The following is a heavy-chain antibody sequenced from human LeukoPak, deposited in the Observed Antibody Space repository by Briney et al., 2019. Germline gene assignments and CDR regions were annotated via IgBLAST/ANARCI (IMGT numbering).Heavy chain of an antibody. CDR1: GGSISSYY. CDR2: IYYSGST. D-gene: IGHD5-24*01. CDR3: ARGVKDGYNYGDWYFDL. J-gene: IGHJ2*01. Sequence: PSETLSLTCTVSGGSISSYYWSWIRQPPGKGLEWIGYIYYSGSTNYNPSLKSRVTISVDTSKNQFSLKLSSVTAADTAVYYCARGVKDGYNYGDWYFDLWGRGTLVTVSS. V-gene: IGHV4-59*01.